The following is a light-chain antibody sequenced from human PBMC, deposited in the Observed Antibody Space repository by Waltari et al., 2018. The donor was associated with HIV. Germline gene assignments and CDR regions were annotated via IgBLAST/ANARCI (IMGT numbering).Light chain of an antibody. V-gene: IGLV2-14*03. CDR1: SSDVDYYNY. CDR2: DVT. J-gene: IGLJ3*02. Sequence: QSALTQPASVSGSPGQSITISCTGISSDVDYYNYDCWYLQHPGKAPKLMIYDVTHRPSGVSKRFSGSKSGNTASLTISGLQAEDEADYYCSSYTSSSWVFGGGTKLTVL. CDR3: SSYTSSSWV.